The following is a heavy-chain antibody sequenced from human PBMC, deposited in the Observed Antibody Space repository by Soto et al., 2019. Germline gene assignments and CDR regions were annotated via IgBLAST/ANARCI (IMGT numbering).Heavy chain of an antibody. D-gene: IGHD3-22*01. J-gene: IGHJ6*02. CDR3: ARGEYYDSSGYYDYYYYYGMDV. Sequence: SETLSLTCTVSGGSISSGGYYWSWIRQHPGKGLEWIGYIYYSGSTYYSPPLKSRVTISVDTSKNQFSLKLSSVTAADTAVYYCARGEYYDSSGYYDYYYYYGMDVWGQGTTVTVSS. CDR2: IYYSGST. V-gene: IGHV4-31*03. CDR1: GGSISSGGYY.